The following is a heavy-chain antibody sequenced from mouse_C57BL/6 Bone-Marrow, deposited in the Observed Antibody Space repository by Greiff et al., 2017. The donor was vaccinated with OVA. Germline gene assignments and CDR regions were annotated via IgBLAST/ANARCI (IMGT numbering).Heavy chain of an antibody. CDR2: IDPETGGT. J-gene: IGHJ4*01. CDR1: GYTFTDYE. V-gene: IGHV1-15*01. D-gene: IGHD1-1*01. CDR3: TRGYISYYAMDY. Sequence: QVQLQQSGAELVRPGASVTLSCKASGYTFTDYEMHWVKQTPVHGLEWIGAIDPETGGTAYNQKFKGKAILTADKSSSTAYMELRSLTSEDSAVYYCTRGYISYYAMDYWGQGTSVTVSS.